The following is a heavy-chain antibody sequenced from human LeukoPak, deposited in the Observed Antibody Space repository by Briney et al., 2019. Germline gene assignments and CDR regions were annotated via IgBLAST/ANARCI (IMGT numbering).Heavy chain of an antibody. CDR2: ISGNSGST. J-gene: IGHJ4*02. V-gene: IGHV3-23*01. D-gene: IGHD3-22*01. CDR1: GFTFSNYA. Sequence: PGGSLRLSCAASGFTFSNYAMNWVRQAPGKGLEWVSAISGNSGSTYYADSVKGRFTISRDNSKNTLYLQMNSLRAEDTAVYYCAKDVGPFLISSGYYPHFDYWGQGTLVTVSS. CDR3: AKDVGPFLISSGYYPHFDY.